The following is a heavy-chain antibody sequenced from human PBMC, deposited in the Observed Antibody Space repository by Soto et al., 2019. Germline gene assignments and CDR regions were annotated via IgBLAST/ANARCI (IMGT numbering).Heavy chain of an antibody. V-gene: IGHV1-69*06. CDR3: ARDSRGRVGALDYFDY. J-gene: IGHJ4*02. D-gene: IGHD1-26*01. Sequence: SVKVSCKASGGTFSSYAISWVRQAPGQGLEWMGGIIPIFGTANYAQKFQGRVTITADKSTSTAYMELSSLRSEDTAVYYCARDSRGRVGALDYFDYWGQGTLVTVYS. CDR1: GGTFSSYA. CDR2: IIPIFGTA.